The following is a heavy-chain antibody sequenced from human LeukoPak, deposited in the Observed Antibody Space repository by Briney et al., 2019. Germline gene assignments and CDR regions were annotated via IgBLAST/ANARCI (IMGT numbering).Heavy chain of an antibody. Sequence: PSETLSLTCTVSGGSISSSSYYWGWIRQPPGKGLEWIGSIYYSGSTYYNPSLKSRVTISVDTSKNQFSLKLSSVTAADTAVYYCARELSTVTTPRDYWGQGTLVTVSS. CDR3: ARELSTVTTPRDY. J-gene: IGHJ4*02. CDR1: GGSISSSSYY. CDR2: IYYSGST. D-gene: IGHD4-17*01. V-gene: IGHV4-39*07.